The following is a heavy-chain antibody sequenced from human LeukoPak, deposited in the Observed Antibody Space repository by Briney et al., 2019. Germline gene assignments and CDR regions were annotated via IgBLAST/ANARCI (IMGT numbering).Heavy chain of an antibody. CDR3: TREAGPYCSGGSCYSPAYYFDY. D-gene: IGHD2-15*01. CDR1: GFTFGDYA. CDR2: IRSKAYGGTT. V-gene: IGHV3-49*03. J-gene: IGHJ4*02. Sequence: PGGSLRLSCTASGFTFGDYAMSWSRQAPGKGLEWVGFIRSKAYGGTTEYAASVKGRFTISRDDSKSIAYLQMNSLKTEDTAVYYCTREAGPYCSGGSCYSPAYYFDYWGQGTLVTVSS.